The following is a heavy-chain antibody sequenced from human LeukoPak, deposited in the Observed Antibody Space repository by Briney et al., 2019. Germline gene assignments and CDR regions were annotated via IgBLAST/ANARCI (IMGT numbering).Heavy chain of an antibody. CDR1: GFTFSSYA. CDR3: ARQFSYDILTGPHS. Sequence: GGSLRLSCAASGFTFSSYAMHWVRQAPGKGLEWVAVISHDGSNKYYADSVKGRFTISRDNSKNTLYLQMNSLRAEDTAVYYCARQFSYDILTGPHSWGQGTLVTVSS. V-gene: IGHV3-30*04. CDR2: ISHDGSNK. D-gene: IGHD3-9*01. J-gene: IGHJ4*02.